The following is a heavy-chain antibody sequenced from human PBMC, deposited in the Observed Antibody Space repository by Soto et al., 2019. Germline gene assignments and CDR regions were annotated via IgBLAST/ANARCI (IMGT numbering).Heavy chain of an antibody. J-gene: IGHJ3*01. Sequence: SETLSLTCTVTGGSINGGNYYWSWIRQPPGKGLEWIGYISDSGNTFYTPSLARRLTVSLDTSQNYFTLELTSVTAADTAIYYCARDLQNESGDYIVLDAFDVWGNGTMVT. CDR3: ARDLQNESGDYIVLDAFDV. CDR1: GGSINGGNYY. CDR2: ISDSGNT. D-gene: IGHD4-17*01. V-gene: IGHV4-31*03.